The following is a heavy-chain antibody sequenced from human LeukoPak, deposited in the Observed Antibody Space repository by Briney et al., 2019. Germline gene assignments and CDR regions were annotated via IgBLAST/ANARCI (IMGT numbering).Heavy chain of an antibody. D-gene: IGHD6-19*01. Sequence: SQTLSLTCTVSGGSISSGDYYWSWIRQPPGKGRVWIGYIYYSGSTYYNPSLKSRVTISVDTSKNQFSLKLSSVTAADTAVYYCARSSSGWYKDNWFDPWGQGTLLTVSS. CDR3: ARSSSGWYKDNWFDP. J-gene: IGHJ5*02. CDR1: GGSISSGDYY. CDR2: IYYSGST. V-gene: IGHV4-30-4*08.